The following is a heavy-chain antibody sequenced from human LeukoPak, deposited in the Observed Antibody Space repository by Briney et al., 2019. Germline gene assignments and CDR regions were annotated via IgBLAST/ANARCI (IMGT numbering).Heavy chain of an antibody. D-gene: IGHD2-2*03. CDR2: INHSGST. CDR1: GGSFSGYY. V-gene: IGHV4-34*01. CDR3: ARHMDIVVVPAFEY. J-gene: IGHJ4*02. Sequence: SETLSLTCAVYGGSFSGYYWSWIRQPPGKGLEWIGEINHSGSTNYNPSLKSRVTISVDTSKNQFSLKLSSVTAADTAVYYCARHMDIVVVPAFEYWGQGTLVTVSS.